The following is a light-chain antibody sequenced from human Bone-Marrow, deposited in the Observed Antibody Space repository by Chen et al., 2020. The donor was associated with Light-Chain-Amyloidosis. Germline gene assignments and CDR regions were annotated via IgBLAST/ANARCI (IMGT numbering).Light chain of an antibody. V-gene: IGLV3-1*01. CDR1: KLGDQY. CDR3: QAWDSTTAYVV. CDR2: QDD. J-gene: IGLJ2*01. Sequence: YEVTQPPSVSVSPGQTATITCSGDKLGDQYAWWYQQKPGQSPVLLIYQDDKRPSGIPERVSGFNSGNTATLAISGTQPADEADYYCQAWDSTTAYVVFGGGTKLTVL.